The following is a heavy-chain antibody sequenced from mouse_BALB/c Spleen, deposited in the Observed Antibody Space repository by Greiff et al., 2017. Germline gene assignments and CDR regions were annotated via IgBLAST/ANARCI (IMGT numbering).Heavy chain of an antibody. CDR1: GFTFSSYG. V-gene: IGHV5-6*01. CDR3: ARGYYREGDFDY. D-gene: IGHD1-1*01. J-gene: IGHJ2*01. CDR2: ISSGGSYT. Sequence: EVKVVESGGDLVKPGGSLKLSCAASGFTFSSYGMSWVRQTPDKRLEWVATISSGGSYTYYPDSVKGRFTISRDNAKNTLYLQMSSLRSEDTAMYYCARGYYREGDFDYWGQGTTLTVSS.